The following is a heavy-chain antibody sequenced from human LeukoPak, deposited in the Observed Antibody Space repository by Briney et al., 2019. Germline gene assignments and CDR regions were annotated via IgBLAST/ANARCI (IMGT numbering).Heavy chain of an antibody. CDR2: ISSNGGST. J-gene: IGHJ4*02. V-gene: IGHV3-64D*09. CDR1: GFTFSGYA. Sequence: GGSLRLSCSASGFTFSGYALPWVRQAPGKGLEYVSAISSNGGSTYSAYSVKGKFTFSRDNSKHTLYLQMSSLRAEDTGVYYCRGGVATLDYWGQGTLVTVSS. CDR3: RGGVATLDY. D-gene: IGHD5-12*01.